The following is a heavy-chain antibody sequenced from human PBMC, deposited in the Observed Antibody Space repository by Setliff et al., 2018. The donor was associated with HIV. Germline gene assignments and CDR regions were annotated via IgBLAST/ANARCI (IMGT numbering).Heavy chain of an antibody. CDR3: AREAYGSGSYPSFGLDY. V-gene: IGHV4-34*12. CDR2: IIHSGST. CDR1: GGSFSGYY. D-gene: IGHD3-10*01. Sequence: PSETLSLTCAVYGGSFSGYYWSWIRQPPGKGLEWIGEIIHSGSTNYNPSLKSRVTISVDTSKNQFSLKLSSVTAADTAVYYCAREAYGSGSYPSFGLDYWGQGTLVTVSS. J-gene: IGHJ4*02.